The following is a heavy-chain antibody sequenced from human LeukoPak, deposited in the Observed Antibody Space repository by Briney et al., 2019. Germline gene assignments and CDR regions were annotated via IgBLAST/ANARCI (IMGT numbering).Heavy chain of an antibody. J-gene: IGHJ3*02. D-gene: IGHD3-22*01. CDR3: ARDGYYDSSGYYFRAFDI. V-gene: IGHV1-46*01. CDR2: INPSGGST. Sequence: ASVKVSCKASGYTFTSYYMHWVRQAPGQGLEWMGIINPSGGSTSYAQKFQGRVTMTRDTSTSTVYMELSSLRSEDTAVYYCARDGYYDSSGYYFRAFDIWGQGTMVTVSS. CDR1: GYTFTSYY.